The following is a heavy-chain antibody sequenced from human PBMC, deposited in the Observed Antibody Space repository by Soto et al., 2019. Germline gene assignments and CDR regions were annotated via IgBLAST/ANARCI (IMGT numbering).Heavy chain of an antibody. CDR2: ISAYNGNT. J-gene: IGHJ5*02. CDR3: ARDLRYVEDNWFDP. Sequence: ASVKVSFKASFYTFTSYGISWLRQAPGQGLEWMGWISAYNGNTNYAQKLQGRVTITTDTSTSTAYMELRSLRSDDTAVYYCARDLRYVEDNWFDPWGQGTLVTVSS. CDR1: FYTFTSYG. V-gene: IGHV1-18*04. D-gene: IGHD1-20*01.